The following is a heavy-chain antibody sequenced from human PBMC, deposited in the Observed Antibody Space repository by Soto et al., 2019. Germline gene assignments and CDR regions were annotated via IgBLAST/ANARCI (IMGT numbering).Heavy chain of an antibody. J-gene: IGHJ4*02. CDR3: AREGEYYYDSSGYYGV. CDR1: GGTFSSYT. Sequence: QVQLVQSGAEVKKPGSSVKVSCKASGGTFSSYTISWVRQAPGQGLEWMGRIIPILGIANYAQKFQGRVTITADKSTSTAYMELSSLRSEDTAVYYCAREGEYYYDSSGYYGVWGQGTLVTVSS. D-gene: IGHD3-22*01. V-gene: IGHV1-69*08. CDR2: IIPILGIA.